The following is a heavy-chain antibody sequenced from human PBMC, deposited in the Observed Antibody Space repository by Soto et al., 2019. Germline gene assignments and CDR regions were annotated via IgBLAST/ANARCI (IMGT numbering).Heavy chain of an antibody. CDR3: ATVQIRYSRSHKFDS. Sequence: SETLSLTCSVSGASVSSGSFYWSWIRQPPGKGLEWIGFIYNNETFNYNPSLKSRVTLSVDTSKHQFSLKLSSVTAADTAVYYCATVQIRYSRSHKFDSWGQGALVTVSS. D-gene: IGHD6-6*01. CDR2: IYNNETF. CDR1: GASVSSGSFY. J-gene: IGHJ4*02. V-gene: IGHV4-61*01.